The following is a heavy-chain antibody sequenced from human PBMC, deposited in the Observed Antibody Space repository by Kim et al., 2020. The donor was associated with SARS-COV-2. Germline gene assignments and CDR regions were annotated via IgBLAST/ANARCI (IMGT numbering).Heavy chain of an antibody. D-gene: IGHD1-26*01. J-gene: IGHJ4*02. CDR1: GFTFSSYE. Sequence: GGSLRLSCAASGFTFSSYEMNWVRQAPGKGLEWVSYISSSGSTIYYADSVKGRFTISSDHAKNTLYLQMNSLRAEDTAVYYCASPPLGVRGDYWGQGTLVTVSS. V-gene: IGHV3-48*03. CDR3: ASPPLGVRGDY. CDR2: ISSSGSTI.